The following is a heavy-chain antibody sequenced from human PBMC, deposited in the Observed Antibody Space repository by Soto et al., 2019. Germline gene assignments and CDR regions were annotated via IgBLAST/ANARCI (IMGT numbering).Heavy chain of an antibody. D-gene: IGHD6-19*01. CDR1: GFTFSSYG. Sequence: QVQLVESGGGVVQPGRSLRLSCAASGFTFSSYGMHWVRQAPGKGLEWVAVISYDGSNKYYADSVKGRFTISRDNSKNTLYLQMNSLRAEDTAVYYCAKGSGWGLDYWGQGTLVTVSS. CDR2: ISYDGSNK. CDR3: AKGSGWGLDY. V-gene: IGHV3-30*18. J-gene: IGHJ4*02.